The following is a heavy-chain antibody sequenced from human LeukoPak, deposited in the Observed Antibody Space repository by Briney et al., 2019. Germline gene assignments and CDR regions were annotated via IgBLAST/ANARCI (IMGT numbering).Heavy chain of an antibody. CDR3: VRDNGGEHL. CDR1: GYTIGSYW. J-gene: IGHJ4*02. V-gene: IGHV3-74*01. Sequence: GGSLRLSCAASGYTIGSYWIYWVRQAPGKGLVWVSRINNDGSSTIYADSVKGRFTISRDNAKNTLYLQMNSLRDDDTAVYYCVRDNGGEHLWGQGTLVTVSS. CDR2: INNDGSST. D-gene: IGHD3-16*01.